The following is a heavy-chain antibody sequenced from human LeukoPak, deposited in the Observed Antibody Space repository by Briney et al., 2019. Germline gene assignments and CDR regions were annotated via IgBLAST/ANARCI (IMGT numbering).Heavy chain of an antibody. V-gene: IGHV3-23*01. CDR3: ARDETPYHRLFDY. Sequence: PGGSLRLSCAASGFTFSSYAMSWVRQAPGKGLEWVSAISGSGGSTYYADSVKGRFTISRDNSKNTLYLQMNSLRAEDTAVYYCARDETPYHRLFDYWGQGTLVTVSS. D-gene: IGHD3-16*01. CDR2: ISGSGGST. CDR1: GFTFSSYA. J-gene: IGHJ4*02.